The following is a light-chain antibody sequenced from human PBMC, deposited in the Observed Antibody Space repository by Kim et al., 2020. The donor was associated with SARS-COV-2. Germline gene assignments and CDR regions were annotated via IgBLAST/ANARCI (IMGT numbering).Light chain of an antibody. CDR1: QDITND. CDR3: LQDHTYPWT. V-gene: IGKV1-6*01. CDR2: ASS. J-gene: IGKJ1*01. Sequence: AIQMTQSPSSLSAAVGDRVTITCRASQDITNDLGWYQQKPGKAPELLIYASSSLQSGVPSMFSGSGSGTDFTLTISSLQPEDSASYYCLQDHTYPWTFGQGTKVDIK.